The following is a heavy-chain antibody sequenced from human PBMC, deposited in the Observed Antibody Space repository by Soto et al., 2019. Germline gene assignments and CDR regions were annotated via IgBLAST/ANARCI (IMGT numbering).Heavy chain of an antibody. CDR3: AREGAGYCRGGRCFGYFDY. J-gene: IGHJ4*02. V-gene: IGHV3-30-3*01. CDR2: ISYDGTHE. CDR1: GFTFNRYA. D-gene: IGHD2-15*01. Sequence: QEQLVESGGGVVQPGRSLRLSFAASGFTFNRYAMHWVRQAPGKGLEWVTIISYDGTHEYYAASVKGRFTISRDNSRDTLYLHMDSLRPEDTAMYYCAREGAGYCRGGRCFGYFDYWGQGTLVTVSS.